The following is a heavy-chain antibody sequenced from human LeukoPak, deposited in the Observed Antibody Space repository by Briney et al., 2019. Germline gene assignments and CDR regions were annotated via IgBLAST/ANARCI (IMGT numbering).Heavy chain of an antibody. CDR3: ARGDCYYYMDV. Sequence: PSETLSLTCAVYGGSFSGYYWSWIRQPPGKGLEWIGEINHSGSTNYNPSLKSRVTISVDTSKNQFSLKLSSVTAADTAVYYCARGDCYYYMDVWGKGTTVTVSS. CDR1: GGSFSGYY. V-gene: IGHV4-34*01. CDR2: INHSGST. J-gene: IGHJ6*03.